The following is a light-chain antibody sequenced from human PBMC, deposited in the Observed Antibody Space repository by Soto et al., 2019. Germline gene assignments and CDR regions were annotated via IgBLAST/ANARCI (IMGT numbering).Light chain of an antibody. J-gene: IGLJ3*02. CDR3: AAWDDSLYGWV. CDR1: GSNIGSNT. Sequence: QSVLTQPPSASGTPGQRITISCSGSGSNIGSNTVTWYQQLPRTAPKLLIYTNNQRPSGVPDRFSGSKSGTSASLAISGLQSEDEAHYYCAAWDDSLYGWVFGGGTKLTVL. V-gene: IGLV1-44*01. CDR2: TNN.